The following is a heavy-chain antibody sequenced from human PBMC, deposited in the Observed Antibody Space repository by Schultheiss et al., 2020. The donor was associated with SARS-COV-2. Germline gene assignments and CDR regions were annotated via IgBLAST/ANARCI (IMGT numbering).Heavy chain of an antibody. CDR2: INHRGST. CDR3: ARLDVGLDI. Sequence: SETLSLTCTVSGGSISRSGYYWGWIRQPPGKGLKWIGDINHRGSTNYNPSLKSRLTMSVDASKIQFSLKLSSVTAADTAIYYCARLDVGLDIWGQGTLVTVSS. V-gene: IGHV4-39*07. CDR1: GGSISRSGYY. J-gene: IGHJ5*02. D-gene: IGHD1-26*01.